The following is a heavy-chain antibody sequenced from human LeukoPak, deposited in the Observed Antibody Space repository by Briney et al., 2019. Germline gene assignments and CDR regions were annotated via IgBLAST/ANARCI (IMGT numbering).Heavy chain of an antibody. CDR1: GVSFSGYY. V-gene: IGHV4-34*01. CDR2: INHSGST. CDR3: ATLTRGYYYGSRSYNY. Sequence: SETLSLTCAVYGVSFSGYYWSWIRQPPGKGLEWIGEINHSGSTNYNPSLKSRVTISVDTSKNQFSLKLSSVTAADTAVYYCATLTRGYYYGSRSYNYWGQGTLVTVSS. J-gene: IGHJ4*02. D-gene: IGHD3-10*01.